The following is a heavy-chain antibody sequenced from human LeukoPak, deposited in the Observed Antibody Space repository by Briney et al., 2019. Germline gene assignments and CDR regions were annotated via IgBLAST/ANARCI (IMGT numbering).Heavy chain of an antibody. J-gene: IGHJ3*02. CDR2: INHSGSS. CDR3: ARGRAMVTDAFDI. V-gene: IGHV4-34*01. Sequence: PSETLSLTCAVYGGSFSGYYWSWIRQSPGKGLEWIGEINHSGSSNNNLSIKSRVTMSVDTSKNQFFLKLTSVTAADTAVYYCARGRAMVTDAFDIWGQGTMVTVSS. D-gene: IGHD5-18*01. CDR1: GGSFSGYY.